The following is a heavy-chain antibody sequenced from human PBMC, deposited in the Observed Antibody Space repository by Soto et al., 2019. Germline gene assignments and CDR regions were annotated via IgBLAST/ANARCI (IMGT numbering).Heavy chain of an antibody. CDR3: ASTVTTDYYYYGMDV. J-gene: IGHJ6*02. V-gene: IGHV4-31*03. CDR2: IYYSGST. CDR1: GGSISSGGYY. D-gene: IGHD4-17*01. Sequence: QVQLQESGPGLVKPSQTLSLTCTVSGGSISSGGYYWSWIRQHPGKGLEWIGYIYYSGSTYYNPSLQGRVTIAVDTSKNQFSLKLSSVTAADTAVYYCASTVTTDYYYYGMDVWGQGTTVTVSS.